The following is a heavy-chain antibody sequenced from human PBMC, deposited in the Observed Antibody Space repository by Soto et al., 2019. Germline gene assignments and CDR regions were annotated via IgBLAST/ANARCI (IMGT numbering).Heavy chain of an antibody. CDR1: GGAVDNGGFY. J-gene: IGHJ5*02. V-gene: IGHV4-31*03. CDR2: ICCSGSS. Sequence: SETLSLTCTVSGGAVDNGGFYWSWIRQQPGKGLEWIGHICCSGSSHYNPSLRSRVTISMDTSKNDLSLKLNSVTAADTAVYYCARGGAEDNYFGPWGQGTLVTLL. CDR3: ARGGAEDNYFGP.